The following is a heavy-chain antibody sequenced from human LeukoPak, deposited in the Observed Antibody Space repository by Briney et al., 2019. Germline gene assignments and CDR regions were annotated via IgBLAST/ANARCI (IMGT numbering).Heavy chain of an antibody. Sequence: GGSLRLSCAASGFTFSSYAMGWVRQAPGKGLEWVSAISGSGGSTYYADSVKGRFTISRDNSKNTLYLQMNGLRAEDTAVYYCAKDSRPSIAVAGKGMDVWGQGTTVTVSS. CDR1: GFTFSSYA. CDR3: AKDSRPSIAVAGKGMDV. J-gene: IGHJ6*02. V-gene: IGHV3-23*01. D-gene: IGHD6-19*01. CDR2: ISGSGGST.